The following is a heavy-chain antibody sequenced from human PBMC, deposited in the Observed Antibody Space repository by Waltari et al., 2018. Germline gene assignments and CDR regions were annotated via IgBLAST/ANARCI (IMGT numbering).Heavy chain of an antibody. CDR1: GGSFSGYY. J-gene: IGHJ3*02. CDR3: ARGLEGEGWFGEEIPHHAFDI. D-gene: IGHD3-10*01. Sequence: QVQLQQWGAGLLKPSETLSLTCAVYGGSFSGYYWRWIRQPPGKGLEWIGEINHSGSTNYNPSLKSRVTISVDTSKNQFSLKLSSVTAADTAVYYCARGLEGEGWFGEEIPHHAFDIWGQGTMVTVSS. V-gene: IGHV4-34*01. CDR2: INHSGST.